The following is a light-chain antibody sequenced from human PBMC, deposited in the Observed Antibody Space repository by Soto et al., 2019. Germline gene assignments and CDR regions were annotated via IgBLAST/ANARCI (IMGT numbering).Light chain of an antibody. CDR3: QQYDSSSVT. J-gene: IGKJ4*01. Sequence: EIVLTQSPGTLSLSPGERATLSCRASQRVSGRYLVWYQQKPGQAPNLLIYGATNRARDTPYRFTGSGSGTDFTLTISRLEPEDFAVYYCQQYDSSSVTFGGGTKVEIK. CDR1: QRVSGRY. V-gene: IGKV3-20*01. CDR2: GAT.